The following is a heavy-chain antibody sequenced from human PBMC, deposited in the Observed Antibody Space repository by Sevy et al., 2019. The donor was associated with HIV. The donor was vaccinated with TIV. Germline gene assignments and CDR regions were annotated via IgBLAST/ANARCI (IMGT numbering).Heavy chain of an antibody. CDR2: IYYSGST. D-gene: IGHD6-6*01. CDR3: ARDQAESSSTGGLDS. V-gene: IGHV4-61*01. Sequence: SETLSLTCSVSGASVSSGSFFWTWIRQAPGKGLEWIGYIYYSGSTNYNPSLKSRVTFSVDTSKNQFSLKLRSVTAANTAVYYCARDQAESSSTGGLDSWGPGALVTASS. CDR1: GASVSSGSFF. J-gene: IGHJ4*02.